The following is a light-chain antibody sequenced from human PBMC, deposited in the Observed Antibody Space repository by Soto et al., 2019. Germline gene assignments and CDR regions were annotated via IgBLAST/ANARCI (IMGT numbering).Light chain of an antibody. J-gene: IGKJ1*01. Sequence: TQYQGTLSFSPGERSTLSCRASQSISGTLAWYQQKPGQAPRLLIYGASSRATGIPDRFSGSGSGTDFTLTISRLEPEDFAVYYCQQYGSSPRTFGQGTKVDI. V-gene: IGKV3-20*01. CDR1: QSISGT. CDR2: GAS. CDR3: QQYGSSPRT.